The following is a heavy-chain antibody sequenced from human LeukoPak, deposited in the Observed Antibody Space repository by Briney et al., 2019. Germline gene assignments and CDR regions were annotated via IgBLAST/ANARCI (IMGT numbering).Heavy chain of an antibody. CDR3: GRGQWRIFDSNWFDP. V-gene: IGHV1-18*01. Sequence: PEASVKVSCKASGYTFTSYGISWVRQAPGQGLEWMGWISAYNGNTNYAQKLQGRVTMTTDTSTSTAYMELRSLRSDDTAVYYCGRGQWRIFDSNWFDPWGQGTLVTVSS. CDR1: GYTFTSYG. J-gene: IGHJ5*02. CDR2: ISAYNGNT. D-gene: IGHD3-9*01.